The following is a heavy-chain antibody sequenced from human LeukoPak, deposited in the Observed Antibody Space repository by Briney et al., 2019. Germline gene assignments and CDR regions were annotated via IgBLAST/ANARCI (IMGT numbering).Heavy chain of an antibody. D-gene: IGHD2-2*01. Sequence: GGSLRLSCAASGFTFDIYAMNWVRQAPGKGLEWGSTISGSAGSTYYADSVKGRFTISRDQSKNTLYLQMSSLRADDTAVYYCAKSGLGYCSSTSCLYYFDYWGQGTLVTVSS. J-gene: IGHJ4*02. CDR3: AKSGLGYCSSTSCLYYFDY. V-gene: IGHV3-23*01. CDR2: ISGSAGST. CDR1: GFTFDIYA.